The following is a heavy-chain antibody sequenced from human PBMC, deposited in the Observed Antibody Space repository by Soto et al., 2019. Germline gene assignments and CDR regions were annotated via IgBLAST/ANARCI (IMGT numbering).Heavy chain of an antibody. V-gene: IGHV3-53*01. CDR2: IYSGGST. CDR1: GFTVSSNY. Sequence: EVQLVESGGGLIQPGGSLRLSCAASGFTVSSNYMSWVRQAPGKGLEWVSVIYSGGSTYYADSVMGRLTISRDNSNDALYLQMESLRAEDTAVYYCARDRVESGYPEYFQHWGQGTLVSVSS. D-gene: IGHD3-22*01. CDR3: ARDRVESGYPEYFQH. J-gene: IGHJ1*01.